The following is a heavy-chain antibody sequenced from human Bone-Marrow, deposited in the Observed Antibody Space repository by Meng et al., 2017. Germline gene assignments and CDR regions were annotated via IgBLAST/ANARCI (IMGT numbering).Heavy chain of an antibody. V-gene: IGHV3-30*04. D-gene: IGHD3-16*01. Sequence: GESLKISCAASGFTFSSYAMHWVRQAPGKGLEWVAVISYDGSNKYYADSVKGRFTISRDNSKNTLYLEMNSLRAEDTAVYYCARDYSWGIYYYGMDVWGQGTTVTV. CDR2: ISYDGSNK. CDR1: GFTFSSYA. CDR3: ARDYSWGIYYYGMDV. J-gene: IGHJ6*02.